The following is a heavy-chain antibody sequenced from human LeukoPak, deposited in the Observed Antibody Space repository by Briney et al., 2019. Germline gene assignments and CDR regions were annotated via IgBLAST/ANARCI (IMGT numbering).Heavy chain of an antibody. D-gene: IGHD6-19*01. J-gene: IGHJ5*02. Sequence: ALVKVSCKASGYTFTSYYMHWVRQAPGQGLEWMGIINPSGGSTSYAQKFQGRVTMTRDTSTSTVYMELSSLRSEDTAVYYCASQRVAVAGIPWFDPWGQGTLVTVSS. CDR3: ASQRVAVAGIPWFDP. CDR2: INPSGGST. CDR1: GYTFTSYY. V-gene: IGHV1-46*01.